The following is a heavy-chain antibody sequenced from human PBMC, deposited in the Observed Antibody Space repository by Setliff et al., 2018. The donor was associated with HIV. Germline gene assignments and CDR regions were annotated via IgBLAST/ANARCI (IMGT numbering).Heavy chain of an antibody. V-gene: IGHV4-34*01. J-gene: IGHJ4*02. CDR1: GGSFNDYY. D-gene: IGHD3-10*01. CDR2: IDHSGNI. Sequence: SETLSLTCAVYGGSFNDYYWTWNRQPPGKGLEWIGEIDHSGNIKYHASLKSRVTISKDTSKNQISLKLRSVPAADTAVYYCARGLNYYGSGGYLPLGYWGQGTLVTVSS. CDR3: ARGLNYYGSGGYLPLGY.